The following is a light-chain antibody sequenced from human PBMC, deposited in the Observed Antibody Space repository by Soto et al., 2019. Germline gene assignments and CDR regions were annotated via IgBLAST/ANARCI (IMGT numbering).Light chain of an antibody. J-gene: IGLJ1*01. V-gene: IGLV1-40*01. CDR1: SSNIGAGYD. CDR2: GNS. Sequence: QSVLTQPPSVSGAPGQRVTISCTGISSNIGAGYDVHWYQQLPGTAPKLLIYGNSNRPSGVPDRFSGSKSGTSASLAITGLQAEDEADYYCQSYDSSLSYVFRTRTMVTV. CDR3: QSYDSSLSYV.